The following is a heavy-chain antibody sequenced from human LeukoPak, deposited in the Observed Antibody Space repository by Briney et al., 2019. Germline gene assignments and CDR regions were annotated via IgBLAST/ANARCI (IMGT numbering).Heavy chain of an antibody. V-gene: IGHV3-30*18. CDR1: GFTFSDYY. CDR2: ISYDGSNK. CDR3: AKDLSPRAYIAAADPGD. D-gene: IGHD6-13*01. Sequence: GGSLRLSCAASGFTFSDYYMSWIRQAPGKGLEWVAVISYDGSNKYYADSVKGRFTISRDNSKNTLYLQMNSLRAEDTAVYYCAKDLSPRAYIAAADPGDWGQGTLVTVSS. J-gene: IGHJ4*02.